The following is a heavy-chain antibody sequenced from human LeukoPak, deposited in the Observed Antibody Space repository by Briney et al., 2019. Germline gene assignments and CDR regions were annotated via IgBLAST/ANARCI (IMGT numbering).Heavy chain of an antibody. J-gene: IGHJ3*02. CDR3: TRRYNYDSSGYYYVRDAFDI. Sequence: GGSLRLSCTASGFTFGDYAMTWVRQAPGKGLEWVGFIRSKAYGGTTKDAASVKGRFTISRDDPRSIAYLQMNSLKTEDTAVYYCTRRYNYDSSGYYYVRDAFDIWGQGTMVTVSS. CDR1: GFTFGDYA. D-gene: IGHD3-22*01. V-gene: IGHV3-49*04. CDR2: IRSKAYGGTT.